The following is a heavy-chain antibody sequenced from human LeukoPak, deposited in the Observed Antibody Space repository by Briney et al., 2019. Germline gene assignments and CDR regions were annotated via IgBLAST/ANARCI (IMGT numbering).Heavy chain of an antibody. CDR1: GFTFDDYV. CDR3: AKGGLGGYFDY. J-gene: IGHJ4*02. V-gene: IGHV3-9*01. Sequence: GGSLRLSCAASGFTFDDYVMNLVRQAPGKGMEWVSGISWNSGSIGYADSVKGRFNISRDNAKNSLYLQMNSLRAEDTALYYCAKGGLGGYFDYWGQGTLVSVSS. D-gene: IGHD4-23*01. CDR2: ISWNSGSI.